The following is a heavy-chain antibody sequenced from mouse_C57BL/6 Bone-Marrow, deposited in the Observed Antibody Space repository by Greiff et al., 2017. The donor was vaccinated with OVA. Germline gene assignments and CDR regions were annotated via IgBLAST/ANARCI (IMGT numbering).Heavy chain of an antibody. J-gene: IGHJ2*01. Sequence: EVQLQESGPGLVKPSQSLSLTCSVTGYSITSGYYWNWIRQFPGNKLEWMGYISYDGSNNYNPSLKNRISITRDTSKNQFFLKLNSVTTEDTATYYCAREADDYWGQGTTLTVSS. CDR1: GYSITSGYY. CDR3: AREADDY. V-gene: IGHV3-6*01. CDR2: ISYDGSN.